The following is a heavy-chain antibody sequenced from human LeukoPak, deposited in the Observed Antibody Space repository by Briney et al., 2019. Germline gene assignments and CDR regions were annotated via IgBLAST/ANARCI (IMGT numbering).Heavy chain of an antibody. D-gene: IGHD3-22*01. CDR3: AKDRAQLEMIVTHYYFDY. V-gene: IGHV1-46*01. J-gene: IGHJ4*02. Sequence: ASVKVSCKASGYTFTSYGISWVRQAPGQGLEWMGIINPSGGSTSYAQKFQGRVTMTRDMSTSTVYMELSSLRSEDTAVYYCAKDRAQLEMIVTHYYFDYWGQGTLVTVSS. CDR2: INPSGGST. CDR1: GYTFTSYG.